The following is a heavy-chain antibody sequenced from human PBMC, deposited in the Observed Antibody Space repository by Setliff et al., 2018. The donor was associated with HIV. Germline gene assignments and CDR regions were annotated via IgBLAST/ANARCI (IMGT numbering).Heavy chain of an antibody. CDR2: ISASNGYT. CDR1: GYTFSSYG. D-gene: IGHD1-7*01. V-gene: IGHV1-18*01. J-gene: IGHJ3*02. CDR3: ARDSGQSWNYTRYAFDI. Sequence: ASVKVSCKASGYTFSSYGISWVRQAPGQGLEWMGWISASNGYTDYAQKFRDRVTLTTDTSTSTAYMELRSLRSEDTAVYYCARDSGQSWNYTRYAFDIWGQGTMVTVSS.